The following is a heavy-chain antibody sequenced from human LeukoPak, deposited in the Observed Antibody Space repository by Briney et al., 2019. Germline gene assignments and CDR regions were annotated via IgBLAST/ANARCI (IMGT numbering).Heavy chain of an antibody. J-gene: IGHJ4*02. V-gene: IGHV3-30*18. D-gene: IGHD3-10*01. CDR1: GFTFHIYG. CDR2: ISYDEMYQ. Sequence: GGSLRLSCAASGFTFHIYGMHWVRQAPGKGLEWVAGISYDEMYQYYADSVKGRFTISRDNSKNTLFLQMNSLRAEDTAIYYCAKDRDYYGSGSDYWGQGTLVTVSS. CDR3: AKDRDYYGSGSDY.